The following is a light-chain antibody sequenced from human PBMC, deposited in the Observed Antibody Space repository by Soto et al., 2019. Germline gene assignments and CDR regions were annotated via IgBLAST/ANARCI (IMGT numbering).Light chain of an antibody. Sequence: QSVLTQPPSVSGAPGQTVTISCTGSSSNIGSPYDVHWNQQLPGTAPKLLISNNNNRPSGVRDRFSGSKSGTSASLAITGLQAEDEADYYCQSYDTSLRGVVFGGGTKLTVL. J-gene: IGLJ2*01. CDR1: SSNIGSPYD. CDR2: NNN. CDR3: QSYDTSLRGVV. V-gene: IGLV1-40*01.